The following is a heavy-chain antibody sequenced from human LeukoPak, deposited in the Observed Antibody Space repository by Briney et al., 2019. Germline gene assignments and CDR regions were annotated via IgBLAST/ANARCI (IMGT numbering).Heavy chain of an antibody. CDR3: ARGASGSYYRRFVY. D-gene: IGHD1-26*01. CDR2: INHSGST. J-gene: IGHJ4*02. CDR1: GGSFSGYY. V-gene: IGHV4-34*01. Sequence: PSETLSLTCAVYGGSFSGYYWSWIRQPPGKGLEWIGEINHSGSTNYNPSLKSRVTISVDTSKNQFSLKLSSVTAADTAVYYCARGASGSYYRRFVYWGQGTLVTVSS.